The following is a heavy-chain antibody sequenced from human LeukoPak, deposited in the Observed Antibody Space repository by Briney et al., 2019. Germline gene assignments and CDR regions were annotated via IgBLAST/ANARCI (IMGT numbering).Heavy chain of an antibody. CDR1: GFTFSSYA. V-gene: IGHV3-23*01. J-gene: IGHJ4*02. D-gene: IGHD3-22*01. Sequence: GGSLRLSCAASGFTFSSYAMSWVRQAPGKGLEWVSPISGSGGSTYYADSVKGRFTISRDNSKNTLYLQMNSLRAEDTAVYYCAKETLPTYYYDSSGYYPDDYWGQGTLVTVSS. CDR3: AKETLPTYYYDSSGYYPDDY. CDR2: ISGSGGST.